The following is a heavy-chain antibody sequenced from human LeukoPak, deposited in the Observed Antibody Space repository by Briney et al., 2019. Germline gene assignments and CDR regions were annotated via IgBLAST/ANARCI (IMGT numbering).Heavy chain of an antibody. CDR2: ISSSGGST. D-gene: IGHD4-17*01. CDR1: GFTFSRYV. Sequence: PGGSLRLSCAASGFTFSRYVMNWVRQAPGKGLEWVSGISSSGGSTYYADSVKGRFTISRDNSKNTLYLQMSSLRAEDTAVYYCAKGDYELSGAYWGQGTLVTVSS. J-gene: IGHJ4*02. CDR3: AKGDYELSGAY. V-gene: IGHV3-23*01.